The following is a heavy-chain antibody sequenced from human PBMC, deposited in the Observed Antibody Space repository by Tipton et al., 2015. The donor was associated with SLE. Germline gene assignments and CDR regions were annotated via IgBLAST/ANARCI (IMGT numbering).Heavy chain of an antibody. J-gene: IGHJ6*03. V-gene: IGHV4-59*10. CDR3: ARQEARHYYYYYYMHV. Sequence: TLSLTCAVYGGSFSGYYWSWIRQPAGKGLEWIGRIYTSGSTNYNPSLKSRVTMSVDTSKNQFSLKLSSVTAADTAVYYCARQEARHYYYYYYMHVWGKGTTVTVSS. CDR1: GGSFSGYY. CDR2: IYTSGST. D-gene: IGHD6-6*01.